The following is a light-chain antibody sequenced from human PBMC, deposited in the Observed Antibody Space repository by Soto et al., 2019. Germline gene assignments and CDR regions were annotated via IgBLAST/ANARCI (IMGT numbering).Light chain of an antibody. CDR2: DAS. CDR3: HQYDSWT. CDR1: QSVRTY. J-gene: IGKJ1*01. V-gene: IGKV3-20*01. Sequence: EIVLTQSPGTLSLSPGERATLSCRASQSVRTYLAWYQQKPGQAPRLLIYDASNRATGIPDRFSGSGSGTDFTLTISRLEPEDFAVYYCHQYDSWTFGQGTKVDIK.